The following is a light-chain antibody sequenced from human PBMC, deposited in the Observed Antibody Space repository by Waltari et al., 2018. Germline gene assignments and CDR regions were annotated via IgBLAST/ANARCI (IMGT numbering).Light chain of an antibody. CDR1: SSDVGGYHY. CDR2: DVF. CDR3: CSYAGSYTVV. V-gene: IGLV2-11*01. Sequence: QSALTQPRSVSGSPGQSVTISCTGTSSDVGGYHYVSWYQQHPGTAPKLIIYDVFERPSGVPDRFSASKSGNTASLTVSGLQAEDEAEYYCCSYAGSYTVVFGTGTKVTVL. J-gene: IGLJ1*01.